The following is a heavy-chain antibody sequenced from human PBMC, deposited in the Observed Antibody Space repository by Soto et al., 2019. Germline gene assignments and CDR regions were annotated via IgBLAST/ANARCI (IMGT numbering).Heavy chain of an antibody. Sequence: QVQLVESGGGVVQPGRSLRLSCAASGFTFSSYGMHWVRQAPGKGLEWVAVIWYDGSNKYYADSVKGRFTISRDNSKNTLYLQTNSLRAEDTAVYYCARDLTKELLPLGYWGPGTLVTVSS. CDR2: IWYDGSNK. D-gene: IGHD1-26*01. CDR3: ARDLTKELLPLGY. V-gene: IGHV3-33*01. J-gene: IGHJ4*02. CDR1: GFTFSSYG.